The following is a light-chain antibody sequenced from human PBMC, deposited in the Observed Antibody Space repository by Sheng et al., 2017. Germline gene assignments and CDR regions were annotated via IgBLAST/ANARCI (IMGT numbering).Light chain of an antibody. CDR3: QQYGSSQIT. J-gene: IGKJ5*01. V-gene: IGKV3-20*01. CDR1: QSVARS. Sequence: EIVLTQSPATLSLSPGERATLSCRASQSVARSLAWFQQKLGQAPRLLLYGTSNRAAGIPARFSGSGSGTDYTLTISSLEPEDFAVYYCQQYGSSQITFGQGTRLEIK. CDR2: GTS.